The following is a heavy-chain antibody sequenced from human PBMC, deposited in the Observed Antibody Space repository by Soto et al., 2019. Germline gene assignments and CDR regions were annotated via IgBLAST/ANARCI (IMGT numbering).Heavy chain of an antibody. J-gene: IGHJ6*02. D-gene: IGHD2-2*02. CDR1: GGTFSSYA. CDR2: IIPIFGTA. CDR3: ARPRKLVPDAIRRWSYYYGMDV. V-gene: IGHV1-69*12. Sequence: QVQLVQSGAEVKKPGSSVKVSCKASGGTFSSYAIRWVRQAPGQGLEWMGGIIPIFGTANYAQKFQGRVTITEDESRSTAYRELSSLRSEDTDVYYCARPRKLVPDAIRRWSYYYGMDVWGQGTTVTVSS.